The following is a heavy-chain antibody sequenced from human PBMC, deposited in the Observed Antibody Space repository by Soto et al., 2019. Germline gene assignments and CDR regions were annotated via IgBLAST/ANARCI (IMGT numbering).Heavy chain of an antibody. V-gene: IGHV3-30-3*01. CDR2: ISYDGSNK. J-gene: IGHJ4*02. Sequence: GGSLRLSCAASGFTSSSYAMHWVRQAPGKGLEWVAVISYDGSNKYYADSVKGRFTISRDNSKNTLYLQMNSLRAEDTAVYYCARDPSAAAPDYWGQGTLVTVSS. CDR1: GFTSSSYA. CDR3: ARDPSAAAPDY. D-gene: IGHD6-13*01.